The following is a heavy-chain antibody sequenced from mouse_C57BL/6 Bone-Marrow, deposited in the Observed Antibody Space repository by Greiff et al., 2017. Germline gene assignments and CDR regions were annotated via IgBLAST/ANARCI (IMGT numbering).Heavy chain of an antibody. CDR2: IDPSDSYT. D-gene: IGHD2-12*01. V-gene: IGHV1-69*01. CDR3: ARSRVLRRAWFAY. J-gene: IGHJ3*01. Sequence: QVQLQQPGAELVMPGASVKLSCKASGYTFTSYWMHWVKQRPGQGLEWIGEIDPSDSYTNYNQKFKGKSTLTVDKSSSTAYMQLSSLTSEDSAVYYCARSRVLRRAWFAYWGQGTLVTVSA. CDR1: GYTFTSYW.